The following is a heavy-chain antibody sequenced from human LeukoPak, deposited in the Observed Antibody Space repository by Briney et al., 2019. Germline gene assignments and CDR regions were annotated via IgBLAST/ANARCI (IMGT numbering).Heavy chain of an antibody. CDR1: GFTFSSYG. J-gene: IGHJ4*02. CDR2: ISGGAIST. D-gene: IGHD1-26*01. Sequence: PGGSLRLSCAASGFTFSSYGMSWVHQAPGKGLEWVSAISGGAISTYYADSVKGRFTISRDNSENTLYLQMNSLRVEDTAVYYCANDGRGSFTLDFWGQGTLVTVSS. V-gene: IGHV3-23*01. CDR3: ANDGRGSFTLDF.